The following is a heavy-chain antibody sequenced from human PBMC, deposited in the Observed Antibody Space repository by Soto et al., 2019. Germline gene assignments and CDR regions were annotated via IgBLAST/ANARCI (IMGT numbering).Heavy chain of an antibody. J-gene: IGHJ3*01. V-gene: IGHV3-53*01. CDR1: GLTISGKKY. D-gene: IGHD1-1*01. CDR3: ATWPERDNAYDV. CDR2: LYDVDGS. Sequence: DVQLVESGGGLIQPGESLRLSCAAFGLTISGKKYVAWVRQAPGKGLEWVSGLYDVDGSFYADSVRGRFTTSSDSSKTTVYLDMNVPTPDDSAVYYCATWPERDNAYDVWGQGTTVTVSS.